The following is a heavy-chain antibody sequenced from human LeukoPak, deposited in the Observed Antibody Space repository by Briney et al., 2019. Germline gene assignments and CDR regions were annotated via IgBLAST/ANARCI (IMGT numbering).Heavy chain of an antibody. CDR2: ILFDGSIK. Sequence: GGSLRLSCAASGFTFSSYGMHWVRQAPGKGLEWVAFILFDGSIKYYAESVKDRLTISRDNSKHTLYVQMNSLRDEDKAVYYCAKEGRPPGTDNYSNWLFDDYWGQGTLVTVSS. D-gene: IGHD4-11*01. CDR3: AKEGRPPGTDNYSNWLFDDY. CDR1: GFTFSSYG. V-gene: IGHV3-30*02. J-gene: IGHJ4*02.